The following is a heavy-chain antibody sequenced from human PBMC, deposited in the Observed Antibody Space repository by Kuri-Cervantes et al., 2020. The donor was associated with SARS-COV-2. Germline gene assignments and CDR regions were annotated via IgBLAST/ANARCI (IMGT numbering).Heavy chain of an antibody. V-gene: IGHV3-48*03. Sequence: GGSLRLSCAASGFTFSSYEMNWVRQAPGKGLEWVSHISSSGSTIYYADSVKGRFTISRDNAKNSLYLQMNSLRAEDTAVYYCARDLSQGLLRNWGQGTLVTVSS. CDR3: ARDLSQGLLRN. CDR2: ISSSGSTI. CDR1: GFTFSSYE. J-gene: IGHJ4*02. D-gene: IGHD1-26*01.